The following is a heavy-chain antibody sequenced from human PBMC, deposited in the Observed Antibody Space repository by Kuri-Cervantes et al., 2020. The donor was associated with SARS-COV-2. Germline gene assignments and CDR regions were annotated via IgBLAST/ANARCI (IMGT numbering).Heavy chain of an antibody. CDR3: ARGGSTGSLDY. D-gene: IGHD2-2*01. CDR2: IYYSGST. J-gene: IGHJ4*02. V-gene: IGHV4-38-2*01. Sequence: SETLSLTCAVSGYSISSGYYWGWIRQPPGKGLEWIGSIYYSGSTYYNPSLKSRVTISVDTSKNQFSLKLSSVTAADTAVYYCARGGSTGSLDYWGQGTLVTVSS. CDR1: GYSISSGYY.